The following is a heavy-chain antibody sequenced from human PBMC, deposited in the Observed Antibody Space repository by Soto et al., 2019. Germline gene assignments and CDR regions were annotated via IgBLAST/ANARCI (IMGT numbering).Heavy chain of an antibody. CDR1: GYTFTSYY. D-gene: IGHD5-12*01. CDR2: INPSGGST. J-gene: IGHJ5*02. CDR3: ARSEAGDIVATINWFDP. V-gene: IGHV1-46*03. Sequence: GASVKVSCKASGYTFTSYYMHWVRQAPGQGLEWMGIINPSGGSTSYAQKFQGRVTMTRDTSTSTVYMELSSLRSEDTAVYYCARSEAGDIVATINWFDPWGQGTLVTVSS.